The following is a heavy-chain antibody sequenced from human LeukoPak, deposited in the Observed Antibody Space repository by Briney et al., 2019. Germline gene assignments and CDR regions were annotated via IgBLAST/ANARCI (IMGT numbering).Heavy chain of an antibody. J-gene: IGHJ4*02. CDR3: ARVKRGYYYNFGLPPDY. V-gene: IGHV3-23*01. D-gene: IGHD3-22*01. Sequence: HAGGSLRLSCAASGFTFSSYAMSWVRQAPGKGLEWVSAISGSGGSTYYADSVKGRFTISRDNAKNSLYLQMNSLRAEDTAVYYCARVKRGYYYNFGLPPDYWGQGTLVTVSS. CDR2: ISGSGGST. CDR1: GFTFSSYA.